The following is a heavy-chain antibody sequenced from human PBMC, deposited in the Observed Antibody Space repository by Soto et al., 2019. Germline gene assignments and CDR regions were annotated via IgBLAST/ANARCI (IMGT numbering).Heavy chain of an antibody. J-gene: IGHJ4*02. D-gene: IGHD3-22*01. CDR3: ARAGDYYDSSGYLVY. CDR2: ISAYNGNT. Sequence: ASVKVSCKASGYTFTSYGISWVRQAPGQGLEWMGWISAYNGNTNYAQRLQGRVTMTTDTSTSTAYMELRSLRSDDTAVYYCARAGDYYDSSGYLVYWGQGTLVTVSS. V-gene: IGHV1-18*01. CDR1: GYTFTSYG.